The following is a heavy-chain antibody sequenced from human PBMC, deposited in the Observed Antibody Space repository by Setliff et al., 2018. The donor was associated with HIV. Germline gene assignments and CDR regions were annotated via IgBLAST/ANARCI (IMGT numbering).Heavy chain of an antibody. CDR2: IKQDGSEE. J-gene: IGHJ4*02. CDR1: GFTFSTYW. D-gene: IGHD6-19*01. Sequence: PGGSLRLSCAASGFTFSTYWMIWVRQAPGKGLEWVAKIKQDGSEEYYVDSVKGRFTISRDNAKNSVYLQMNSLRVEDTAMYYCTKGHLSGWASDCWGQGTLVTVSS. V-gene: IGHV3-7*01. CDR3: TKGHLSGWASDC.